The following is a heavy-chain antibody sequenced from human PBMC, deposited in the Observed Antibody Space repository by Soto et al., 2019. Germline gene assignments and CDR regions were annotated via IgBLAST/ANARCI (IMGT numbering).Heavy chain of an antibody. Sequence: PSETLSLTCTVSGGSISSSSYYWGWIRQPPGKGLEWIGSIYYSGSTYYNPSLKSRVTISVDTSKNQFSLKLSSVTAADTAVYYCARPGYSYGVGFDYWGQGTLVTVSS. V-gene: IGHV4-39*01. CDR3: ARPGYSYGVGFDY. CDR2: IYYSGST. CDR1: GGSISSSSYY. D-gene: IGHD5-18*01. J-gene: IGHJ4*02.